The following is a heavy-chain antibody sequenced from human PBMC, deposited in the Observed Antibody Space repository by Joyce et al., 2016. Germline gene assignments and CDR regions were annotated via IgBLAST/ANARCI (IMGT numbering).Heavy chain of an antibody. J-gene: IGHJ6*02. CDR2: ISRSSRTI. CDR3: ARKKYYGSGSYYKYYYYAMDV. D-gene: IGHD3-10*01. Sequence: EVQLVESGGGLVQPGGSLRLSCAASGFIFSNYTMKWVRQGPGKGVEVGSHISRSSRTIYYADSVKGRVTNSRDNAKNSLYLKMNGLRAEDTVVYYCARKKYYGSGSYYKYYYYAMDVWGQGTTVTVSS. CDR1: GFIFSNYT. V-gene: IGHV3-48*04.